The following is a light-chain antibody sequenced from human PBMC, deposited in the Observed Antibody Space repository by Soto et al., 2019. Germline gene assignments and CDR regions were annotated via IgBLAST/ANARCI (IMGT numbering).Light chain of an antibody. CDR3: QQSYSSLT. Sequence: DIQMTQSPSSLSASVGDRVTITCWASQTISHYLNWYQHKPGKAPKLLIHAASILQSGVPSRFSGSGSGTDFTLTISSLQLEDFATYYCQQSYSSLTFAGGTKVEIK. CDR2: AAS. V-gene: IGKV1-39*01. J-gene: IGKJ4*01. CDR1: QTISHY.